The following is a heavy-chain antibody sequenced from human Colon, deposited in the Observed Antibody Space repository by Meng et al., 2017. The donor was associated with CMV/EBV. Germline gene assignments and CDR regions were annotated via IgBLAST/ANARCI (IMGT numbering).Heavy chain of an antibody. CDR2: INHSGST. Sequence: SQTLSLTCAVYGGSFSGYYWSWIRQPAGKGLEWIGEINHSGSTNYNPSLKSRVTISVDTSKNQFSLKLSSVTAADTAVYYCARGGLAAAILSWFDPWGQGTLVTVSS. CDR1: GGSFSGYY. V-gene: IGHV4-34*01. D-gene: IGHD2-2*02. CDR3: ARGGLAAAILSWFDP. J-gene: IGHJ5*02.